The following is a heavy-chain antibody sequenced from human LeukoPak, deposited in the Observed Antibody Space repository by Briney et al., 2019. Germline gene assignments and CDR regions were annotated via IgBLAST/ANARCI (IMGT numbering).Heavy chain of an antibody. V-gene: IGHV3-21*04. CDR3: ARGGLTIFGVVNYMDV. J-gene: IGHJ6*03. Sequence: GGSLRLSCAASGFTFSSYSMNWVRQAPGKGLEWVSSISSSSSYIYYADSVKGRFTISRDNAKNSLYLQMNSLRAEDTALYYCARGGLTIFGVVNYMDVWGEGTTVTVSS. D-gene: IGHD3-3*01. CDR2: ISSSSSYI. CDR1: GFTFSSYS.